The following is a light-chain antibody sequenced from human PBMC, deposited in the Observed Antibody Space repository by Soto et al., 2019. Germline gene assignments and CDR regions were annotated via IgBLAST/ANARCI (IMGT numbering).Light chain of an antibody. CDR3: MQALQTRT. CDR1: HSLLYSDDGNNC. V-gene: IGKV2-28*01. J-gene: IGKJ1*01. Sequence: DIVMTQTPLSLPVTPGEPASISCRSSHSLLYSDDGNNCLDWYLQKPVQSPQLLIYVGSKRASGVPDRFSGSGSGTDFSLKISRVEAEDVGVYFCMQALQTRTFGQGTKVDIK. CDR2: VGS.